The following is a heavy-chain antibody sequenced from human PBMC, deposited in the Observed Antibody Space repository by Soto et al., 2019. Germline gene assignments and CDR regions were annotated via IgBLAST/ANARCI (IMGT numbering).Heavy chain of an antibody. CDR3: SAGYSFGDY. CDR1: GFTFSRYG. J-gene: IGHJ4*02. Sequence: QVQLVESGGGVVQPGRSLRLSCAASGFTFSRYGMFWVRQAPGKGLEWVAVISYDGSDKYYADSVKGRFTISRDNSENTLYVQLDRLIADDTGVYYCSAGYSFGDYFVQGTLVTISS. D-gene: IGHD5-18*01. V-gene: IGHV3-30*03. CDR2: ISYDGSDK.